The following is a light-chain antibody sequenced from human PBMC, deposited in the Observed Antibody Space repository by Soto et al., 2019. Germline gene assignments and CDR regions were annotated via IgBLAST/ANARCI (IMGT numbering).Light chain of an antibody. V-gene: IGKV3-11*01. J-gene: IGKJ3*01. CDR2: DAS. CDR1: QSVSSC. Sequence: EIVLTQSPATLSLSPGKRSTLSCRASQSVSSCLAWYQQKPGQAPRLLIYDASNRATGIPARFSGSGSGTDFTLTISSLEPEDFAVYYCQQRSIWPPVFGPGTKVDIK. CDR3: QQRSIWPPV.